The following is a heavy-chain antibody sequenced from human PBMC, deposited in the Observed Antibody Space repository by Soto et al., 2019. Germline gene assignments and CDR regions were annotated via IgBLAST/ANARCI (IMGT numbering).Heavy chain of an antibody. D-gene: IGHD6-13*01. CDR1: GDTFRSYA. J-gene: IGHJ6*02. V-gene: IGHV1-46*01. CDR2: INPSCGTT. Sequence: AALRASSRTSGDTFRSYAIICVRQTPGQGLELMGIINPSCGTTNYAQKFQGRVTMTRDTSTSTVYMELSSLRSEDTAVYYCARGSTGAAAGNYYYYYGMDGWGQGTTVTVSS. CDR3: ARGSTGAAAGNYYYYYGMDG.